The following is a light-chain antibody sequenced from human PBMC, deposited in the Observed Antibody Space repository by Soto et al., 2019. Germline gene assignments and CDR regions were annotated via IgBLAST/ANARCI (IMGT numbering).Light chain of an antibody. CDR1: QTISSW. CDR3: QQYYSYPLS. CDR2: AAS. V-gene: IGKV1-5*01. Sequence: DIQMTQSPSTLSGSVGDRVTITCRASQTISSWLAWYQQKPGKAPKLLIYAASTLQSGVPSRFSGVGSGTEFTLTISCLQSEDFATYSCQQYYSYPLSLGRGTKVDI. J-gene: IGKJ4*01.